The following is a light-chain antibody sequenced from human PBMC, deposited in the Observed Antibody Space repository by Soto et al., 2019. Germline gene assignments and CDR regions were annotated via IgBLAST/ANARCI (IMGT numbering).Light chain of an antibody. CDR3: QQYGSAPLT. Sequence: EIVLTQSPDTLSLSPGERATLSCRASQSVSNTYLAWYQQKPGQAPRLLIYDASSRATGIPDRFSGSGSGTDFTLTISRLEPEDFALYYCQQYGSAPLTFGGGTKVDIK. CDR1: QSVSNTY. V-gene: IGKV3-20*01. CDR2: DAS. J-gene: IGKJ4*01.